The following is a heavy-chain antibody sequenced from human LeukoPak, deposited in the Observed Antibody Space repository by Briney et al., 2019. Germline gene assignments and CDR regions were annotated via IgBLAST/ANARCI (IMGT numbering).Heavy chain of an antibody. CDR2: IRSKAYGGTT. CDR3: TSAYNQMGDWFDP. CDR1: GFTFGDYA. V-gene: IGHV3-49*03. Sequence: GGSLRLSCTASGFTFGDYAMSWFRQAPGKGLEWVGFIRSKAYGGTTEYAASVKGRFTISRDDSKSIAYLQMNSLKTEDTAVYYCTSAYNQMGDWFDPWGQGTLVTVSS. J-gene: IGHJ5*02. D-gene: IGHD1-14*01.